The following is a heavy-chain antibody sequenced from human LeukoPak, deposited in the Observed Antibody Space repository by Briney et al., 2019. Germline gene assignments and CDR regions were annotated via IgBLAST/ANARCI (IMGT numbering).Heavy chain of an antibody. D-gene: IGHD3-10*01. Sequence: SETLSLTCAVSGYSISSGYYWGWIRQPPGKGLEWIGSIYHSGSTYYNPSLKSRVTISVDTSKNQFSLKLSSVTAADTAVYYSARGVTMVRGAAYFDYWGQGTLVTVSS. CDR3: ARGVTMVRGAAYFDY. CDR2: IYHSGST. J-gene: IGHJ4*02. CDR1: GYSISSGYY. V-gene: IGHV4-38-2*01.